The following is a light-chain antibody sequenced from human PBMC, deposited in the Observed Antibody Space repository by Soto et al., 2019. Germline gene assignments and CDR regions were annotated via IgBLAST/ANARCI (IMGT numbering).Light chain of an antibody. CDR1: QSVLYSSNNKNY. V-gene: IGKV4-1*01. CDR2: WAS. CDR3: QQYYSNTQFS. Sequence: DIVMTQSPDSLAVSLGERATINCKSSQSVLYSSNNKNYLAWYQQKPGQPPKLLIYWASTRESGVPDRFSGSGSGTDFTLTISSLQAEDVAVYYCQQYYSNTQFSFGPGTKVDIK. J-gene: IGKJ3*01.